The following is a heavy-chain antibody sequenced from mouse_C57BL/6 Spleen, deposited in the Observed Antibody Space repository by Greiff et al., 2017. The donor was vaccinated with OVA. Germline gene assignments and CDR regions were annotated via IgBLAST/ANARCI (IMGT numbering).Heavy chain of an antibody. V-gene: IGHV1-22*01. CDR3: ASYYGSWYVDG. CDR2: INPNNGGT. CDR1: GYTFTDYN. D-gene: IGHD1-1*01. Sequence: EVQGVESGPELVKPGASVKMSCKASGYTFTDYNMHWVKQSHGKSLEWIGYINPNNGGTSYNQKFKGKATLTVNKSSSTAYMELRSLTTEDSAVYYCASYYGSWYVDGGGTGTTVTVSS. J-gene: IGHJ1*03.